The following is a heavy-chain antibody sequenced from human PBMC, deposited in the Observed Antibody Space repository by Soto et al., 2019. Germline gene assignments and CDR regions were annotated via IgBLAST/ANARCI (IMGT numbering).Heavy chain of an antibody. CDR3: ATHTTGDYSPINS. J-gene: IGHJ4*02. V-gene: IGHV3-23*01. D-gene: IGHD3-22*01. Sequence: EVRLLESGGGLVQPGGSLRLSCAASGFTFSSYAMSWVRQAPGKGLECVSGLSGSGGTSYYADSVKGRFTISRDNSKNTLYLQMNSLRDEDTAIYYCATHTTGDYSPINSWGQGTLVTVSS. CDR1: GFTFSSYA. CDR2: LSGSGGTS.